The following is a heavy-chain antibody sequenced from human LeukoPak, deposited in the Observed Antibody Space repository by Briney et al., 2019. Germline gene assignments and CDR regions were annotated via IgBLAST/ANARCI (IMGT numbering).Heavy chain of an antibody. CDR2: IYSGGST. CDR1: EFSVGSNY. J-gene: IGHJ4*01. D-gene: IGHD6-19*01. CDR3: ARDVLVAASSFDY. Sequence: GGSLRLSCAASEFSVGSNYMTWVRQAPGKGLEWVSLIYSGGSTYYADSVKGRFTISRDNAKNSLYLQMNSLRAEDTAVYYCARDVLVAASSFDYWGHGTLVTVSS. V-gene: IGHV3-66*01.